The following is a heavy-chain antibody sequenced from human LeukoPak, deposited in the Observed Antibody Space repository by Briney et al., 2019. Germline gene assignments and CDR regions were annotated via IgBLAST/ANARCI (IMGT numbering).Heavy chain of an antibody. CDR3: ARGQDKSSTGEFDY. Sequence: GGSLRLSCAASGFTFSDYYMSWIRQAPGKGLEWVSSISSSSSYIYYADSVKGRFTTSRDNAKNSLYLQMNSLRAEDTAVYYCARGQDKSSTGEFDYRGQGTLVTVSS. V-gene: IGHV3-11*06. D-gene: IGHD7-27*01. J-gene: IGHJ4*02. CDR2: ISSSSSYI. CDR1: GFTFSDYY.